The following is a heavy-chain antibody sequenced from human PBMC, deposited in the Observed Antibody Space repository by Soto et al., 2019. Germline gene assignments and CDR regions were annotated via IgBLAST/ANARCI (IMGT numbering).Heavy chain of an antibody. D-gene: IGHD1-20*01. V-gene: IGHV3-30*18. CDR1: GFTFSSSG. J-gene: IGHJ4*02. Sequence: GVSLRLSCAASGFTFSSSGMHWVRQAPGKGLEWVAVISYDGSNKFYADSVKGRFTISRDNFRNTLYLQMNSLRAEDTAVYYCAKEFHSWNYFDYWGQGTLVTVSS. CDR2: ISYDGSNK. CDR3: AKEFHSWNYFDY.